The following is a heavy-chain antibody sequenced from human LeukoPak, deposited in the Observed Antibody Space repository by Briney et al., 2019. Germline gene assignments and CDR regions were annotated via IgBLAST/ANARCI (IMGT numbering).Heavy chain of an antibody. CDR3: ARDSDWQWLGYYFDY. D-gene: IGHD6-19*01. J-gene: IGHJ4*02. Sequence: GRSLRLSCAASGFTFSSYGMHWVRQAPGKGPEWVAVIWYDGSNKYYADSVKGRFTISRDNSKNTLYLQMNSLRAEDTAVYYCARDSDWQWLGYYFDYWGQGTLVTVSS. CDR2: IWYDGSNK. CDR1: GFTFSSYG. V-gene: IGHV3-33*01.